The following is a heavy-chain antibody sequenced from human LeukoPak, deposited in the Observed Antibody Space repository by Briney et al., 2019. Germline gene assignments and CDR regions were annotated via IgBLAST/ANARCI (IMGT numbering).Heavy chain of an antibody. CDR3: ARAKPDGYINY. J-gene: IGHJ4*02. V-gene: IGHV4-31*03. CDR1: GGSISSGGYY. Sequence: PSQTLSLTCTVSGGSISSGGYYWSWIRQHPGKGLEWIGYIYYSGSTYYNPSLESRVTISVDTSKNQFSLKLSSVTAADTAVYYCARAKPDGYINYWGQGTLVTVSS. CDR2: IYYSGST. D-gene: IGHD1-14*01.